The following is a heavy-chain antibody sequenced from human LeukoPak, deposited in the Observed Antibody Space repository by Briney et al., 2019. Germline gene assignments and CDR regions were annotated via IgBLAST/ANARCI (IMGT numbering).Heavy chain of an antibody. D-gene: IGHD3-22*01. V-gene: IGHV4-34*01. J-gene: IGHJ4*02. CDR1: GGSFSGYY. Sequence: SETLSLTCAVYGGSFSGYYWSWIRQPPGKGLEWIGEINHSGSTNYNPSLKSRVTISVDTSKNQFSLKLSSVTAADTAVYYCASRSGYANFDYWGQGTLVTVSS. CDR3: ASRSGYANFDY. CDR2: INHSGST.